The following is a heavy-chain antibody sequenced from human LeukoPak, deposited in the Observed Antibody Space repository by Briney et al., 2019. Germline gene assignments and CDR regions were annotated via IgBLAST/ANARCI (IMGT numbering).Heavy chain of an antibody. J-gene: IGHJ3*02. Sequence: SETLSLTCTVSGGSINYYYWSWIRQPPGKGLEWNGYIYYSGSANYNPSLKSRVSISADTSKNHFSLKLSSVTAADTAVYYCARATQGAFDIWGQGTMVTVSS. CDR1: GGSINYYY. V-gene: IGHV4-59*01. CDR2: IYYSGSA. CDR3: ARATQGAFDI.